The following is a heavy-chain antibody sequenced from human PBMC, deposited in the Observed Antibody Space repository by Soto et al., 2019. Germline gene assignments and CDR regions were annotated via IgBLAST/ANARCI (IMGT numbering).Heavy chain of an antibody. Sequence: PGGSLRLSCAGAGFSFFSYTMTWVRQAPGKGLEWVSSISSDNKYIYYADSVKGRFTISRDNAKSSLFLHMNSLRADDTAVYYCTRSPRSITGTPTGGAQNDYWGQGALVTVSS. CDR3: TRSPRSITGTPTGGAQNDY. V-gene: IGHV3-21*01. CDR1: GFSFFSYT. CDR2: ISSDNKYI. D-gene: IGHD1-7*01. J-gene: IGHJ4*02.